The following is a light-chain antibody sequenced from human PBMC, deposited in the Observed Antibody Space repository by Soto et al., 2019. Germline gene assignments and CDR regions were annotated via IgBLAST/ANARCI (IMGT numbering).Light chain of an antibody. CDR3: QQNSNLQGT. Sequence: EIVLTQSPATLSLSPGDRATLSCWASQSVGTYVNWFQQKPGQPPRLLIYAASTRVIGIPDRISGSGSGTDFSLTIRSLEPEDSAVYYCQQNSNLQGTFGPGTKVEVK. CDR1: QSVGTY. CDR2: AAS. J-gene: IGKJ1*01. V-gene: IGKV3-11*01.